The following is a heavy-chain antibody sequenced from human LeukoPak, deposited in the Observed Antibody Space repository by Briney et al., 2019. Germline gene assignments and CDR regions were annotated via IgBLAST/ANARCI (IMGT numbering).Heavy chain of an antibody. J-gene: IGHJ4*02. Sequence: GGSLRLSCAASGFTFSSYSMNWVRQAPGKGLEWHSSISSSSSYIYYADSVKGRFTISRDNAKNSLYLQMNSLRAEDTAVYYCASRDIAAAGTIDYWGQGTLVTVSS. CDR2: ISSSSSYI. V-gene: IGHV3-21*01. CDR3: ASRDIAAAGTIDY. CDR1: GFTFSSYS. D-gene: IGHD6-13*01.